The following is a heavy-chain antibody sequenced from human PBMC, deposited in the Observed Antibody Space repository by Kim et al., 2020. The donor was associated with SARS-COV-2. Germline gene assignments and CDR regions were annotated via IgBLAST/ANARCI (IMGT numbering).Heavy chain of an antibody. CDR1: GFTFGSYS. V-gene: IGHV3-21*01. CDR2: ISSSSSYI. CDR3: AREGVETGGCCGCDP. D-gene: IGHD3-10*01. J-gene: IGHJ5*02. Sequence: GGSLRLSCAASGFTFGSYSMNWVRQAPGKGLEWVSSISSSSSYIDYADSVKGRFTISRDNAKNSLYLQMNSLRAEDTAVYYCAREGVETGGCCGCDPCG.